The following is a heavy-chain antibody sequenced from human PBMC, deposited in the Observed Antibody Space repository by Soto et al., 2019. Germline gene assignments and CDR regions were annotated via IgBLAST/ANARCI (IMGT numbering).Heavy chain of an antibody. D-gene: IGHD1-26*01. Sequence: GGSLRLSCAASGFTFSSYGMHWVRQAPGKGLEWVAVIWYDGSNKYYADSVKGRFTISRDNSKNTLYLQMNSLRAEDTAVYYCARDDTLGGATAAYFDYWGQGTLVTVSS. V-gene: IGHV3-33*01. J-gene: IGHJ4*02. CDR3: ARDDTLGGATAAYFDY. CDR1: GFTFSSYG. CDR2: IWYDGSNK.